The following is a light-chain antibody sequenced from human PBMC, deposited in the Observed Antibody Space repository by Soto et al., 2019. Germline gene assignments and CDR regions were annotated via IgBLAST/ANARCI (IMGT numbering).Light chain of an antibody. J-gene: IGKJ2*01. Sequence: EIVMTQSPATLSVSPGERATLSCGASQSVSSNLAWYQQKPGQAPRLLIYGASTRATGIPARFSGSGSGTEFNLTISSLQSEDFAVYYCQQYNNWPYTFGQGTKLEIK. CDR3: QQYNNWPYT. CDR1: QSVSSN. CDR2: GAS. V-gene: IGKV3-15*01.